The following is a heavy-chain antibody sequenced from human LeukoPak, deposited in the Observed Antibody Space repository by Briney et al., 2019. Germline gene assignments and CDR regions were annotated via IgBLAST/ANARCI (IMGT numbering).Heavy chain of an antibody. CDR2: MWYDGSNK. Sequence: PGGSLRLSCAASGFTFNNYGMHWVRQAPGKGLEWVAVMWYDGSNKYYEDSVKGRFTISRDNSKNTLYLQMNSLRAEDTAVYYCAKVSDSSGSDYWGQGTLVTVSS. J-gene: IGHJ4*02. V-gene: IGHV3-33*06. CDR3: AKVSDSSGSDY. D-gene: IGHD3-22*01. CDR1: GFTFNNYG.